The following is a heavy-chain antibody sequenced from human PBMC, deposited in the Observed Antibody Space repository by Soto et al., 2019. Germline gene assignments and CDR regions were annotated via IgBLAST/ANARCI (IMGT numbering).Heavy chain of an antibody. V-gene: IGHV1-69*01. Sequence: QVQLVQSGAEVKKPGSSVKVSCKASGGTFSSYAISWVRQAPGQGLEWMGGIIPIFGTANYAQKFQGRVTITADESTSTAYMELSSLRSEDTAVYYCAISSYYYDSSGYYSDAFDIWGQGTMVTVSS. CDR2: IIPIFGTA. D-gene: IGHD3-22*01. J-gene: IGHJ3*02. CDR3: AISSYYYDSSGYYSDAFDI. CDR1: GGTFSSYA.